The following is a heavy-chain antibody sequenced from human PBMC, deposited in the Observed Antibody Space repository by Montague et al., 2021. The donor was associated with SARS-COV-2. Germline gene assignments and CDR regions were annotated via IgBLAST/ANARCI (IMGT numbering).Heavy chain of an antibody. CDR1: GGSISSGSYY. Sequence: TLSLTRTVSGGSISSGSYYWNWIRQPAGKGLEWIGRIYTSGSTNYXPSLKSRVTISVDTSKNQFSLKLSSVTAAGTAVYYCARESLHLTGYYNDYFGYWGQGTLVTVSS. CDR2: IYTSGST. J-gene: IGHJ4*02. V-gene: IGHV4-61*02. D-gene: IGHD3-9*01. CDR3: ARESLHLTGYYNDYFGY.